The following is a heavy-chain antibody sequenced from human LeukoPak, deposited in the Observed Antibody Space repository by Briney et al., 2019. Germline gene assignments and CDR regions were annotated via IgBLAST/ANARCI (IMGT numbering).Heavy chain of an antibody. CDR1: GFTVSYNY. CDR2: IYGSGTT. D-gene: IGHD1-26*01. V-gene: IGHV3-53*01. Sequence: PGGSLRLSCAASGFTVSYNYMNWVRQAPGKGLEWVSVIYGSGTTYYANSVRGRFTISRDNAKNSLYLQMNSLRAEDTAVYYCARDGWEPTGYAFDIWGQGTMVTVSS. J-gene: IGHJ3*02. CDR3: ARDGWEPTGYAFDI.